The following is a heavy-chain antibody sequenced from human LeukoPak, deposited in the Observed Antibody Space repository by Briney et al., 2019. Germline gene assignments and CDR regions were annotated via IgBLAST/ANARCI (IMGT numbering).Heavy chain of an antibody. Sequence: GGSLRLSCAASGFTFSSYGMHWVRQAPGKGLEWVAVIWYDGSNKYYADSVKGRFPISRDNSKNTLYLQMNSLRAEDTAVYYCARGGVDYYDSSGYYFSYFDYWGQGTLVTVSS. CDR1: GFTFSSYG. J-gene: IGHJ4*02. D-gene: IGHD3-22*01. V-gene: IGHV3-33*01. CDR2: IWYDGSNK. CDR3: ARGGVDYYDSSGYYFSYFDY.